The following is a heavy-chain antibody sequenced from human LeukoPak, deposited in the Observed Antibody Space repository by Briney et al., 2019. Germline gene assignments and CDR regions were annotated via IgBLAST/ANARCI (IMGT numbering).Heavy chain of an antibody. J-gene: IGHJ4*02. CDR3: ARVRVRGVITGSGFGRYSRWLLL. D-gene: IGHD3-10*01. CDR2: IYYSGST. V-gene: IGHV4-59*01. CDR1: GASISSSY. Sequence: SETQTLTCTVSGASISSSYWSWIRQPPGKGLEWIGYIYYSGSTHYNPSLKSRVTISIDMSQNQFSLKLRSVTAADTAVYYCARVRVRGVITGSGFGRYSRWLLLWAQGILVTVSS.